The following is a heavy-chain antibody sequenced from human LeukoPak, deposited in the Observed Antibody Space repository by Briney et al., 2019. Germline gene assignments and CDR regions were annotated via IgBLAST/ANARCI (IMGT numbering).Heavy chain of an antibody. D-gene: IGHD6-19*01. V-gene: IGHV5-51*01. CDR3: ARQRSSVVGTGWFDP. CDR1: GYSFTSYW. J-gene: IGHJ5*02. CDR2: IYPGDSDT. Sequence: GESLKISCKGSGYSFTSYWIGWVRQMPGKGLEWMGIIYPGDSDTRYSPSFQGQVTISADKSISTAYLQWSSLKASDTAMYYCARQRSSVVGTGWFDPWGQGTLVTVSS.